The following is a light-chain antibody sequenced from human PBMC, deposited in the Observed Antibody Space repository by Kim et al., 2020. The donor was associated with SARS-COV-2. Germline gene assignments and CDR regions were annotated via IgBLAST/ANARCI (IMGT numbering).Light chain of an antibody. V-gene: IGLV2-14*03. CDR2: EVS. Sequence: GQSITISCTGTSGDVGGYNYVSWYQQYPGKAPKLIIYEVSHRPSGVSNRFSGSKSGNTASLTISGLHAEDEADYYCSSYASSSTVVFGGGTQLTVL. CDR1: SGDVGGYNY. J-gene: IGLJ2*01. CDR3: SSYASSSTVV.